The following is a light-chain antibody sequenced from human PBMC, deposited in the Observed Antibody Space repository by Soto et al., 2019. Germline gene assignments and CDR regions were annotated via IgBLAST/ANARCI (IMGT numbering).Light chain of an antibody. CDR1: QDISNY. V-gene: IGKV1-33*01. Sequence: DIQMTQSASCLSASVGERVTITYQASQDISNYLNWYQQKPGKAPKLLIYDASNLETGVPSRFSGSGSGTDFTFTISSLQPEDIATYYCQQYDNFGTFGGGTKVEIK. J-gene: IGKJ4*01. CDR3: QQYDNFGT. CDR2: DAS.